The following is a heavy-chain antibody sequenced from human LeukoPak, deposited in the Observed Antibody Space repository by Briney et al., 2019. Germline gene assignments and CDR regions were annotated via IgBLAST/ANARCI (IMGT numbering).Heavy chain of an antibody. CDR3: ACGCSGGSCPLDYYYGMDV. CDR1: GGTFSSYA. D-gene: IGHD2-15*01. J-gene: IGHJ6*02. V-gene: IGHV1-69*13. Sequence: GASVKVSCKASGGTFSSYAISWVRQAPGQGLEWMGGIIPIFGTANYAQKFQGRVTITADESTSTAYMELSSLRSEDTAVYYCACGCSGGSCPLDYYYGMDVWGQGTTVTVSS. CDR2: IIPIFGTA.